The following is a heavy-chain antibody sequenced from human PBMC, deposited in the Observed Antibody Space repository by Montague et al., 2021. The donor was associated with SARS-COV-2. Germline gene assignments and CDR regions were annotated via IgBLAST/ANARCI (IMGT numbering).Heavy chain of an antibody. V-gene: IGHV4-59*02. D-gene: IGHD3-16*01. CDR1: GESVSAFY. CDR2: IYHSGSS. Sequence: SETLSLTCTVSGESVSAFYWNWLRQPPGTGLEWIGLIYHSGSSNFNPSLRRRLAMSIYTSKNQFSLSLRSVTAADAAISFCARDPRGDTGDLDSWGQGTLVAVSS. CDR3: ARDPRGDTGDLDS. J-gene: IGHJ5*01.